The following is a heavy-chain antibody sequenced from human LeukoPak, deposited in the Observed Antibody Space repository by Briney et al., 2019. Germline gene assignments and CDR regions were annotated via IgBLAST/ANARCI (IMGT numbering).Heavy chain of an antibody. CDR1: GFTFSSYW. Sequence: GGSLRLSCAASGFTFSSYWMHWVRQAPGKGLVWVSRINSDGSSTSYADSVKGRFTISRDNAKNTLYLQMNSLRAEDTAVYYCAKDQRIAVAGYYWGQGTLVTVSS. D-gene: IGHD6-19*01. CDR2: INSDGSST. CDR3: AKDQRIAVAGYY. V-gene: IGHV3-74*01. J-gene: IGHJ4*02.